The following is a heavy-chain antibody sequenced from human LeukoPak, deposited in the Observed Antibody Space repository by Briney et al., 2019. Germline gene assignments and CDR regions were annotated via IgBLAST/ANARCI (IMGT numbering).Heavy chain of an antibody. J-gene: IGHJ3*02. CDR1: GGSISGYY. CDR3: ARRRGGDLAAFDI. Sequence: SETLSLTCTVSGGSISGYYWSWIRQPPGKGLEWIGYIYYSGSTNYNPSLKSRVTILVDTSKNQFSLKLSSVTAADTAVYYCARRRGGDLAAFDIWGQGTMVTVSS. CDR2: IYYSGST. D-gene: IGHD2-21*02. V-gene: IGHV4-59*08.